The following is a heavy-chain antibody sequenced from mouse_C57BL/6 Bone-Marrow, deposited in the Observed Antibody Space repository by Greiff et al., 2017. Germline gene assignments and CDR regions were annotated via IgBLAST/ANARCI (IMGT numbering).Heavy chain of an antibody. CDR1: GFTFSSYG. Sequence: EVKLQESGGDLVKPGGSLKLSCAASGFTFSSYGMSWVRQTPDKRLEWVATISSGGGYTYYPDSVKGRVTISRDNAKNTLYLQMSSLKSEDTAMYYCARQFSYSNYDYFDYWGQGTTLTVSS. CDR2: ISSGGGYT. D-gene: IGHD2-5*01. CDR3: ARQFSYSNYDYFDY. V-gene: IGHV5-6*01. J-gene: IGHJ2*01.